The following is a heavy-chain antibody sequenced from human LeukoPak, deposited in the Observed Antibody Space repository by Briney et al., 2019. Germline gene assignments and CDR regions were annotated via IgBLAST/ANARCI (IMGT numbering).Heavy chain of an antibody. CDR3: ARVFHDSSGYYPYYFDY. V-gene: IGHV1-18*01. CDR1: GYTFTTYG. D-gene: IGHD3-22*01. CDR2: ISAYNGNT. Sequence: ASVTVSFKASGYTFTTYGISWVRQAPGQGLEWMGWISAYNGNTNYAQKLQGRVTMTTDTSTSTACMELRSLRSDDTAVYYCARVFHDSSGYYPYYFDYWGQGTLVTVSS. J-gene: IGHJ4*02.